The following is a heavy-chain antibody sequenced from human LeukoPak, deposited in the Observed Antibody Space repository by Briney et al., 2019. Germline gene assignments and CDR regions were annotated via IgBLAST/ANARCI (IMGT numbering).Heavy chain of an antibody. V-gene: IGHV4-61*02. CDR1: GGSISSGSYY. CDR3: ARDDRAGTGNFDY. Sequence: SETLSLTCTVSGGSISSGSYYWSWIRQPAGKGLEWIGRIYTSGSTNYNPSLKSRVTISVDTSKNQFSLKLSSVTAADTAVYYCARDDRAGTGNFDYWGQGTLVTVSS. D-gene: IGHD6-19*01. CDR2: IYTSGST. J-gene: IGHJ4*02.